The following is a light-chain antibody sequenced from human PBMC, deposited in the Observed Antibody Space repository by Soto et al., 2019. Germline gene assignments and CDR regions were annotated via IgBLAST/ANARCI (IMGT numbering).Light chain of an antibody. J-gene: IGLJ2*01. V-gene: IGLV6-57*04. CDR1: SGSIANNY. Sequence: NFMLTQPHSVSESPGQTLSISCTRSSGSIANNYVQWYQQRPGSAPTTVIYENNQRLSGVPDRFSGSTDGSSNSASLTIAGLHTDDEADYYCQSYDSDFVVFGGGTKLTVL. CDR2: ENN. CDR3: QSYDSDFVV.